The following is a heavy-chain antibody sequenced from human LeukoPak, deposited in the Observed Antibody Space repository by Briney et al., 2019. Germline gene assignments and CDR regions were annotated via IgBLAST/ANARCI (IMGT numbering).Heavy chain of an antibody. D-gene: IGHD6-13*01. J-gene: IGHJ6*02. V-gene: IGHV4-59*01. CDR1: GGFNTHYY. CDR3: AREGGSSSWFRGYYGMDV. CDR2: FYHSEST. Sequence: PSETLSLTCSVSGGFNTHYYWSWIRQPPGKGLEWIGYFYHSESTNYNPSLKSRVTISVDTSKNHFSLKLSSVTAADTAVYYCAREGGSSSWFRGYYGMDVWGQGTTVTVSS.